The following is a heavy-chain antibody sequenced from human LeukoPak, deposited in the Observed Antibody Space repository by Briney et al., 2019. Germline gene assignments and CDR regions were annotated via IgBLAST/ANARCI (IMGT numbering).Heavy chain of an antibody. J-gene: IGHJ4*02. V-gene: IGHV3-11*01. CDR2: ISSSENNI. Sequence: PGGSLRLSCAASGFTFSDYYMNLIRQAPGKGREWLSSISSSENNIFYADSVKGRFTISRDNAKNSLYLQMNSLRAEDTAVYYWARDPYFYGSGIYSAFDYWGQGALVTVSS. D-gene: IGHD3-10*01. CDR3: ARDPYFYGSGIYSAFDY. CDR1: GFTFSDYY.